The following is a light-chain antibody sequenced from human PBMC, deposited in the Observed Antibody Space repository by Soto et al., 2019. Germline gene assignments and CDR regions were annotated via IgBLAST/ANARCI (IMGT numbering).Light chain of an antibody. CDR3: AAWDDSLSGL. CDR2: RYN. J-gene: IGLJ2*01. CDR1: SSNIGSNY. Sequence: QSVLTQPPSASGTPGQRVTISCSGSSSNIGSNYVYWYQQLPGTAPKLLIYRYNQRPSGVPDRFSGSKSGTSVSLAISGLRSEDEADYYCAAWDDSLSGLFGGGTKLTVL. V-gene: IGLV1-47*01.